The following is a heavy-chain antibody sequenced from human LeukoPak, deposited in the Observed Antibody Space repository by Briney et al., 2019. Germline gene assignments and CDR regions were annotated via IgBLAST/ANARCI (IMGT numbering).Heavy chain of an antibody. Sequence: GGSLRLSCAASGFTFSSYSMNWVRQAPGKGLEWVSSISSSSSYIYYADSVKGRFTISRDNAKNSLYLQMNSLRAEDTAVYYCAVERGPVLLANCSSTSCSPVYMDVWGKGTTVTVSS. CDR2: ISSSSSYI. V-gene: IGHV3-21*01. D-gene: IGHD2-2*01. CDR1: GFTFSSYS. CDR3: AVERGPVLLANCSSTSCSPVYMDV. J-gene: IGHJ6*03.